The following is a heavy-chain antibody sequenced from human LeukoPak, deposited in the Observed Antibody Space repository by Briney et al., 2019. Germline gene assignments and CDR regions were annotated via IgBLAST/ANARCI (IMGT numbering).Heavy chain of an antibody. Sequence: GGSLRLSCAASGFSFSNYAVHWVRQSPGKGPEWVATISYDGSNKYYADSVKGRFTISRDNSKNTLYLQMTSLRAEDTAVYYCAKCPYDFWTGYFDYWGQGTRVTVSS. CDR3: AKCPYDFWTGYFDY. J-gene: IGHJ4*02. V-gene: IGHV3-30-3*01. CDR2: ISYDGSNK. CDR1: GFSFSNYA. D-gene: IGHD3-3*01.